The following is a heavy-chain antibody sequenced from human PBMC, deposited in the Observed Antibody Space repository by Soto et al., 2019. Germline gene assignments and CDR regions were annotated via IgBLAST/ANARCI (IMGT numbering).Heavy chain of an antibody. CDR1: GFTFSSYW. CDR2: IKQDGSEK. V-gene: IGHV3-7*05. CDR3: ARDKDLSHYYGSAFDY. J-gene: IGHJ4*02. Sequence: GGSLRLSCAASGFTFSSYWMSWVRQAPGKGLEWVANIKQDGSEKYYVDSVKGRFTISRDNAKNSLYLQMNSLRAEDTAVYYCARDKDLSHYYGSAFDYWGQGTLVTVSS. D-gene: IGHD3-10*01.